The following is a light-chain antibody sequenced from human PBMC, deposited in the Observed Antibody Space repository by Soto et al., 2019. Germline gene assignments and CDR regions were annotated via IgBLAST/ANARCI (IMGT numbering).Light chain of an antibody. Sequence: QSVLTQPPSASGTPGQRVTISYSGSSSNAGSNTVNWYQQLPGTAPRVLIYGNNQRPSGVPDRFSGSKSGTSASLAISGLQSEDEADYYCAAWDDSLNGVVFGGGTKVTVL. V-gene: IGLV1-44*01. CDR1: SSNAGSNT. CDR2: GNN. CDR3: AAWDDSLNGVV. J-gene: IGLJ2*01.